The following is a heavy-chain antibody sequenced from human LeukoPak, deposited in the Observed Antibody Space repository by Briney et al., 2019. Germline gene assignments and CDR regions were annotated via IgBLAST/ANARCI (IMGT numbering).Heavy chain of an antibody. CDR1: GYTFTGYY. V-gene: IGHV1-2*06. CDR2: INPNSGGT. CDR3: ARTKYYDFWSGYYTRDNWFDP. D-gene: IGHD3-3*01. J-gene: IGHJ5*02. Sequence: ASVKVSCKASGYTFTGYYMHWVRQAPGQGLEWMGRINPNSGGTNYAQKFQGRVTMTRDTSISTAYMELSRLRSDDTAVYYCARTKYYDFWSGYYTRDNWFDPWGQGTLVTVSS.